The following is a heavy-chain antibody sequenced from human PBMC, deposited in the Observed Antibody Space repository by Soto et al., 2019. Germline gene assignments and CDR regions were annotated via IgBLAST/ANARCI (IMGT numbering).Heavy chain of an antibody. Sequence: GGSLRLSCAASGFTFTSYAMSWVRQAPGKGLEWVSGISGSGSSTYYADSVKGRFTISRDNSKNTLYLQMNSLRAEDTAVYYCARLLSYSSGPRDYWGQGTLVTSP. CDR3: ARLLSYSSGPRDY. CDR2: ISGSGSST. J-gene: IGHJ4*02. D-gene: IGHD6-19*01. CDR1: GFTFTSYA. V-gene: IGHV3-23*01.